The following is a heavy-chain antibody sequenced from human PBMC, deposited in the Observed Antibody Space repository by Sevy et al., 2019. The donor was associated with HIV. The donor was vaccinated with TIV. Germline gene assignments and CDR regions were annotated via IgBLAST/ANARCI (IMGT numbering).Heavy chain of an antibody. CDR3: ARDDCSSLSCHGSLLY. J-gene: IGHJ4*02. CDR2: ISTFNVNT. CDR1: GYTFTSYG. V-gene: IGHV1-18*01. Sequence: ASVKVSCKASGYTFTSYGISWVRQAPGQGLEWMGWISTFNVNTNNAQKFQGRVTMTTDTSQSTAYMGLTSLRSDDTAVYYCARDDCSSLSCHGSLLYWGQGTLVTVSS. D-gene: IGHD2-2*01.